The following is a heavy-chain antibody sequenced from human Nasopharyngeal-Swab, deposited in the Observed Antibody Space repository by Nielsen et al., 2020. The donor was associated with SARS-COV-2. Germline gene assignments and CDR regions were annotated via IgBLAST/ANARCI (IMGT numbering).Heavy chain of an antibody. CDR1: GFTFSSYT. Sequence: GGSLRLSCAASGFTFSSYTMNWVRQAPRMGLEWVSYISSSTSTMYYTDSVKGRFTVSRDNAKNSLYLQMNSLRVEDTAVYYCARLEGQTEIMMYAGGYMDVWGKGTTVTVSS. CDR3: ARLEGQTEIMMYAGGYMDV. V-gene: IGHV3-48*04. J-gene: IGHJ6*03. D-gene: IGHD2-8*01. CDR2: ISSSTSTM.